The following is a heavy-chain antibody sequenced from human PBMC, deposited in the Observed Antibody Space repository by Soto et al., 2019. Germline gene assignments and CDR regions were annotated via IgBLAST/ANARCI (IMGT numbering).Heavy chain of an antibody. CDR3: ARVRQLKTNWCDP. J-gene: IGHJ5*02. Sequence: ASVKVSCKASGYTFTSYDINWVRQATGQGLEWMGWMNPNSGNTGYAQKFQGRVTMTRNTSISTAYMELSSLRSEDTAVYYCARVRQLKTNWCDPWGQGTLVTVSS. D-gene: IGHD6-13*01. CDR2: MNPNSGNT. CDR1: GYTFTSYD. V-gene: IGHV1-8*01.